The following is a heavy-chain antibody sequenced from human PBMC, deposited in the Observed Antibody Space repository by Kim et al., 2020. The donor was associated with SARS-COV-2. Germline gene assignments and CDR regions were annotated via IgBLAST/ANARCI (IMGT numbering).Heavy chain of an antibody. Sequence: PAATRRVTISVDTSRNQYSLKRSPVTAADTAVYYCARYDSGGYGMDVWGQGTTVTVSS. D-gene: IGHD3-10*01. J-gene: IGHJ6*02. CDR3: ARYDSGGYGMDV. V-gene: IGHV4-59*01.